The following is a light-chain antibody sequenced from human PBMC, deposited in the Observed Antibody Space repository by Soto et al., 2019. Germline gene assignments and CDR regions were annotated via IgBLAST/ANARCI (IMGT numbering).Light chain of an antibody. J-gene: IGLJ2*01. CDR1: SSNIGSNY. V-gene: IGLV1-47*01. CDR2: RNN. CDR3: AAWDDSLSGIVV. Sequence: QSVLTQPPSASGTPGQRVTISCSGSSSNIGSNYVYWYQQLPGTAPKLLIYRNNQLPSGVPDRFSGSKSGTSASLAISGLRSEDEADYYCAAWDDSLSGIVVFGGGTKVTVL.